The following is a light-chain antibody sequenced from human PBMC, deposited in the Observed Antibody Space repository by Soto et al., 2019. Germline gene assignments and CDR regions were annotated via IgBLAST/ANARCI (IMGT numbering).Light chain of an antibody. J-gene: IGLJ3*02. V-gene: IGLV2-14*01. Sequence: SALTQPASVSGSPGQSITISCTGTSSDVGGYNSVSWYQQYPGTAPKLMIYDVSYRPSGISTRFSGSKSGDTASLTISGLQAVDEADYFCSSYSSTSTRVYGGGNKVTVL. CDR3: SSYSSTSTRV. CDR2: DVS. CDR1: SSDVGGYNS.